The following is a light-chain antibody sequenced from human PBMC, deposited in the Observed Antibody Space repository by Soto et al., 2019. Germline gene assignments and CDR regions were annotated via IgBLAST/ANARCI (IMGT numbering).Light chain of an antibody. CDR1: QSVDSN. Sequence: EIVMTQSPATLSVSPGERATLSCRASQSVDSNLAWYQQTPGQAPRLLIYGASTRATGIPDRFSGSGSGTEFTLTISSLQSEDFAVYYCQQYDNWLGTFGQGTKVEVK. CDR2: GAS. J-gene: IGKJ1*01. CDR3: QQYDNWLGT. V-gene: IGKV3D-15*01.